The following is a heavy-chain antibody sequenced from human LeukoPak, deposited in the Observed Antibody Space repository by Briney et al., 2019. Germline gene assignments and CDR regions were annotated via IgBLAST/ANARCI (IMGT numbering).Heavy chain of an antibody. J-gene: IGHJ1*01. CDR3: AKDPSRYSSSWYSAEYFQH. CDR2: INWNGGST. D-gene: IGHD6-13*01. Sequence: GGSLRLSCAASGFTFDDYGMSWVRQAPGKGLEWVSGINWNGGSTGYADSVKGRFTISRDNAKNSLYLQMNSLRAEDTALYYCAKDPSRYSSSWYSAEYFQHWGQGTLVTVSS. V-gene: IGHV3-20*04. CDR1: GFTFDDYG.